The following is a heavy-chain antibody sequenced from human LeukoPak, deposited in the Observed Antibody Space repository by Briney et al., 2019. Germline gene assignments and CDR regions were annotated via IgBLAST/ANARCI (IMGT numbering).Heavy chain of an antibody. Sequence: GGSLRLSCAGSGFTFDHYAMHWVRQAPGQGLEWVSLISGGGGSTYYADSVNGRFTISRDNSKNSLYLQMNSLRIEDTALYYCAKEISASGTIGNWFDPWGQGTLVTVFS. V-gene: IGHV3-43*02. CDR1: GFTFDHYA. CDR3: AKEISASGTIGNWFDP. D-gene: IGHD3-10*01. CDR2: ISGGGGST. J-gene: IGHJ5*02.